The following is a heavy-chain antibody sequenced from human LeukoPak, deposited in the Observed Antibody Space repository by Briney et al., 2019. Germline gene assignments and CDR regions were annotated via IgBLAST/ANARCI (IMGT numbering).Heavy chain of an antibody. CDR2: INWNCRST. V-gene: IGHV3-20*04. D-gene: IGHD5-24*01. CDR3: AREGRYTHDAFDI. CDR1: GFTFEGHG. Sequence: GGSLRLSCAASGFTFEGHGMSWVRQVPGKGLEWVSSINWNCRSTTYADSVRGRFIISRDDAKNSQFLQMNSLRVEDTALYYCAREGRYTHDAFDIWGPGTVVTVS. J-gene: IGHJ3*02.